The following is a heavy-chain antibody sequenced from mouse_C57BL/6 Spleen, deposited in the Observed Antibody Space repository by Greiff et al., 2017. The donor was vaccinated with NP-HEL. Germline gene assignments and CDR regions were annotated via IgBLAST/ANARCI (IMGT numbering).Heavy chain of an antibody. CDR1: GFTFTDYY. CDR2: IRNKANGYTT. Sequence: EVKLMESGGGLVQPGGSLSLSCAASGFTFTDYYMSWVRQPPGKALEWLGFIRNKANGYTTEYSASVKGRFTISRDNSQSILYLQMNALRAEDSATYYCSRYKDYVGYYAMDYWGQGTSVTVAS. CDR3: SRYKDYVGYYAMDY. J-gene: IGHJ4*01. V-gene: IGHV7-3*01. D-gene: IGHD1-1*01.